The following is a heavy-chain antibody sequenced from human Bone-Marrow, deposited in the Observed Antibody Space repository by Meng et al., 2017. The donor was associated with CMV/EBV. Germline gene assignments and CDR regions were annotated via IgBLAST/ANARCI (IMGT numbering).Heavy chain of an antibody. V-gene: IGHV4-34*01. CDR3: ARGMGSYYFDY. J-gene: IGHJ4*02. CDR1: GGSFSGYY. Sequence: SQTLSLTCAVYGGSFSGYYWSWIRQPPGKGLEWIGEINHSGSTNYNSSLKSRVTISVDTSKNQFSLKLSSVTAADTAVYYCARGMGSYYFDYWGQGTLVTVSS. D-gene: IGHD2-8*01. CDR2: INHSGST.